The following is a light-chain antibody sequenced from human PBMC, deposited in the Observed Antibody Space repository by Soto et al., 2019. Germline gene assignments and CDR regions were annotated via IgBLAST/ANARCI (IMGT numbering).Light chain of an antibody. CDR1: QSISSY. CDR2: DAS. V-gene: IGKV1-39*01. J-gene: IGKJ3*01. Sequence: DIQMTQSPSSLSASVGDRVTITCRASQSISSYLNWYQQKPGKAPKLLIYDASSLESGVPSRFSGSGSGTEFTLTISSLQPDDFATYYCQQSYSTLTFGPGTKVDIK. CDR3: QQSYSTLT.